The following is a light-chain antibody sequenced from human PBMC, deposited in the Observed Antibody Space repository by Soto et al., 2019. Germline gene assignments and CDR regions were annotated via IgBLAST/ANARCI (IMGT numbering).Light chain of an antibody. Sequence: EMVITQSPATLSVSPGESATLSCSASQSLSGNLAWYQQKPGQAPRLIIYAASTRATGIPARFSGSGSGTEFILTINSLQPEDFAVYYCQQYNNWPPTWTFGQGTKVDIK. CDR1: QSLSGN. CDR2: AAS. CDR3: QQYNNWPPTWT. J-gene: IGKJ1*01. V-gene: IGKV3-15*01.